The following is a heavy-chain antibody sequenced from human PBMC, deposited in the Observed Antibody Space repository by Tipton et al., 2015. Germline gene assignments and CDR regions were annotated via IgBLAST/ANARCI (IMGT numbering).Heavy chain of an antibody. Sequence: TLSLTCTVSGGSISNSNYYWGWIRQPPGKGLEWFGSLSYSGKTDYNPPLRSRVTISVDTSKNQFSLRLSSVTAADTAVYYCARSLFPETAGLENWFDPWGQGTLVTVSS. CDR1: GGSISNSNYY. J-gene: IGHJ5*02. V-gene: IGHV4-39*01. CDR2: LSYSGKT. D-gene: IGHD6-13*01. CDR3: ARSLFPETAGLENWFDP.